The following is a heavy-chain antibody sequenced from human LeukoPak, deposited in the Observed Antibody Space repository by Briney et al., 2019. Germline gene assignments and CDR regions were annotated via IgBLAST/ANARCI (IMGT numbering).Heavy chain of an antibody. CDR3: ARNIAVAGTPFDY. J-gene: IGHJ4*02. Sequence: PGGSLRLSCAASGFTFNNAWMSWVRQAPGKGLEWVAFIRYDGSNKYYADSVKGRFTISRDNSKNTLYLQMNSLRAEDTAVYYCARNIAVAGTPFDYWGQGTLVTVSS. CDR1: GFTFNNAW. CDR2: IRYDGSNK. V-gene: IGHV3-30*02. D-gene: IGHD6-19*01.